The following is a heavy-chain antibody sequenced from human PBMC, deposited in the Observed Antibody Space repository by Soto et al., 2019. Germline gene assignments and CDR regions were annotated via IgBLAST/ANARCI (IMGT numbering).Heavy chain of an antibody. Sequence: QVQLVESGGGVVQPGRSLRLSCAASGFTFSSYGMHWVRQAPGKGLEWVAVIWYDGSNKYYADSVKGRFTISRDNSKNTLYLQMNSLRAGDTAVYYCAREHFSGSYYDYWGQGTLVTVSS. D-gene: IGHD1-26*01. J-gene: IGHJ4*02. CDR3: AREHFSGSYYDY. CDR1: GFTFSSYG. CDR2: IWYDGSNK. V-gene: IGHV3-33*01.